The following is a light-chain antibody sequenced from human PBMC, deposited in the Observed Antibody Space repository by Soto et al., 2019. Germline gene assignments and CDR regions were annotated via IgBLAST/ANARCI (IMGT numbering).Light chain of an antibody. CDR1: QSVLYTSNSKNY. CDR2: WAS. J-gene: IGKJ5*01. V-gene: IGKV4-1*01. Sequence: DIVMSQSPDSLAVSLGERATINCKSSQSVLYTSNSKNYLAWYQQKPGQPPKLLFYWASTRESGVPDRFSGSGSGTDFTLTISSLQAEDVAVYYCQQYYDTPFDFGQWTRLEIK. CDR3: QQYYDTPFD.